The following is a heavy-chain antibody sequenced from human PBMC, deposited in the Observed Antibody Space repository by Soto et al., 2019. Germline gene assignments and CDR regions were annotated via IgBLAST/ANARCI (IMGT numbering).Heavy chain of an antibody. J-gene: IGHJ4*02. CDR2: TYYRSKWYN. D-gene: IGHD3-9*01. Sequence: SQTLSLTCAISGDSVSSNSAAWNWIRQSPSRGLEWLGRTYYRSKWYNDYAVSVKSRITINPDTSKNQFSLQLNSVTPEDTAVYYCARGSLNYDILTGYYSAAEFDYWGQGTLVTVSS. CDR3: ARGSLNYDILTGYYSAAEFDY. CDR1: GDSVSSNSAA. V-gene: IGHV6-1*01.